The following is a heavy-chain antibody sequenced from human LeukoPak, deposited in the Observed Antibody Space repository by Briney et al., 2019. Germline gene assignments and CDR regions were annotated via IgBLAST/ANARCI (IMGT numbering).Heavy chain of an antibody. V-gene: IGHV1-18*01. D-gene: IGHD3-22*01. CDR2: ISAYNGNT. Sequence: ASVKVSCKASGYTFTSYGISWVRQAPGQGLEWMGWISAYNGNTNYAQKLQGRVTMTTDTSTSTAHMELRSLRSDDTAVYYCARVRRAMIVVAYYYYGMDVWGQGTTVTVSS. CDR3: ARVRRAMIVVAYYYYGMDV. J-gene: IGHJ6*02. CDR1: GYTFTSYG.